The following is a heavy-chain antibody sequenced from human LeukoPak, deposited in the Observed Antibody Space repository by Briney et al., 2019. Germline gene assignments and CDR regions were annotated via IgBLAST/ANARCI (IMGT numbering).Heavy chain of an antibody. D-gene: IGHD3-10*01. CDR3: ARRTFGSGSYRFDY. V-gene: IGHV3-74*01. Sequence: GESLRLSCVASGFTFRTYWMYWVRQAPGKGLVWLSRINPDGSSTTYADSVKGRFTISRDNAKNSLYLQMNSLRAEDTAVYYCARRTFGSGSYRFDYWGQGTLVTVSS. J-gene: IGHJ4*02. CDR2: INPDGSST. CDR1: GFTFRTYW.